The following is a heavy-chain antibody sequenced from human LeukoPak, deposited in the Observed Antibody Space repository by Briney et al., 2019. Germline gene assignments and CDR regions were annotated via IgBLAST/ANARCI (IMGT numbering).Heavy chain of an antibody. D-gene: IGHD3-22*01. V-gene: IGHV3-9*01. J-gene: IGHJ3*02. CDR2: ISWNSGSI. CDR3: AKGDSSGYIEVFDI. CDR1: GFTFSSYA. Sequence: PGGSLRLSCAASGFTFSSYAMHWVRQAPGKGLEWVSGISWNSGSIGYADSVKGRFTISRDNAKNSLYLQMNSLRAEDTALYYCAKGDSSGYIEVFDIWGQGTMVTVSS.